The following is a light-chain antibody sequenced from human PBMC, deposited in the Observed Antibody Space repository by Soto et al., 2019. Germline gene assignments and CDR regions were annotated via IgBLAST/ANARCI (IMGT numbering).Light chain of an antibody. CDR3: QQYDNLPLYT. CDR1: QDISNY. V-gene: IGKV1-33*01. Sequence: DIRMTQSPSSLSASVGDRVTITCQASQDISNYLNWYQQKTGKAPKLLIYDASNVETGVPSRFSGSGSGTDFTFTISSLQPEDIATYYCQQYDNLPLYTFGQGTKLEIK. CDR2: DAS. J-gene: IGKJ2*01.